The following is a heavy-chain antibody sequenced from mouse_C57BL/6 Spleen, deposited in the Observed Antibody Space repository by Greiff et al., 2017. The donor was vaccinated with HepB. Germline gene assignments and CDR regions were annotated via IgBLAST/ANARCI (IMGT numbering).Heavy chain of an antibody. CDR1: GYTFTSYW. J-gene: IGHJ4*01. Sequence: QVQLQQPGAELVKPGASVKMSCKASGYTFTSYWITWVKQRPGQGLEWIGDIYPGSGSTNYNEKFKSKATLTVDTSSSTAYMQLSSLTSEDSAVYYCAREGFGLRGAMDYWGQGTSVTVSS. V-gene: IGHV1-55*01. D-gene: IGHD2-4*01. CDR2: IYPGSGST. CDR3: AREGFGLRGAMDY.